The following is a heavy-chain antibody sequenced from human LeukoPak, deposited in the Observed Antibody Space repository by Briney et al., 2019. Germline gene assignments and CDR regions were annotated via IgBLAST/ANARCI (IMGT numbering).Heavy chain of an antibody. CDR2: INTNTGNP. CDR1: GYTFTSYG. CDR3: GRAYQPLGGLSFPDQ. Sequence: ASVKVSCKASGYTFTSYGISWVRQAPGQGLEWMGWINTNTGNPTYAQGFTGRFVFSLDTSVSTAYLQISSLKAEDTAVYYCGRAYQPLGGLSFPDQWGQGTLVTVSS. V-gene: IGHV7-4-1*02. D-gene: IGHD3-16*02. J-gene: IGHJ5*02.